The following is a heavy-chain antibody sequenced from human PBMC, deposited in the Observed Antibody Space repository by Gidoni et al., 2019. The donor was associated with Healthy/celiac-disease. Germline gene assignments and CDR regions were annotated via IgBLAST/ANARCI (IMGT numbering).Heavy chain of an antibody. CDR3: AKDSRPLWFGQMFDP. V-gene: IGHV3-23*01. Sequence: EVQLLESGGGLVQPGGSLRLSCAASGFTFSSYAMSWVRPAPGKGLEWVSAISGSGGSTYYADSVKGRFTISRDNAKNTLYLQMNSLRAEETAVYYCAKDSRPLWFGQMFDPWGQGTLVTVSS. CDR2: ISGSGGST. D-gene: IGHD3-10*01. J-gene: IGHJ5*02. CDR1: GFTFSSYA.